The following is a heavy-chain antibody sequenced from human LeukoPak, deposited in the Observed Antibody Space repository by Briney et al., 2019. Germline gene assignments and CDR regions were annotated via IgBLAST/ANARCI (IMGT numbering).Heavy chain of an antibody. Sequence: GGSLRLSCAASTFTFSTYNMNWVRQAPGKGLEWVSYISNSGSTIYYADSVKGRFTISRDNAKNSLYLQMNSLRAEDTAVYSCARGLRFGSGTFDPLGYWGQGALVTVSS. CDR1: TFTFSTYN. J-gene: IGHJ4*02. V-gene: IGHV3-48*04. CDR3: ARGLRFGSGTFDPLGY. CDR2: ISNSGSTI. D-gene: IGHD1-26*01.